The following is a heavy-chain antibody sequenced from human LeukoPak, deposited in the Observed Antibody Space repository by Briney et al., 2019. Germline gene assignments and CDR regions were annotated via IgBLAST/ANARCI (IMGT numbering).Heavy chain of an antibody. J-gene: IGHJ4*02. V-gene: IGHV1-69*06. CDR3: ARSEWSYYFDY. D-gene: IGHD3-3*01. CDR2: IIPIFGTA. Sequence: AASVKVSCKASGGTFSSYAISWVRQAPGQGLEWMGGIIPIFGTANYAQKFQGRVTITADKSTSTAYMELSSLRSEDTAVYYCARSEWSYYFDYWGQGTLVTVSS. CDR1: GGTFSSYA.